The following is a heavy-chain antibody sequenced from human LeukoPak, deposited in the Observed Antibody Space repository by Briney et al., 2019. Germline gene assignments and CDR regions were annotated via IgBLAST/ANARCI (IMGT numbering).Heavy chain of an antibody. CDR3: ARDRWYYGSGKFVDY. Sequence: GGSLRLSCAASGFTFSGSGMHWVRQAPGKGLEWVTFIRYDGSNKYYTDSVKGRFTISRDNSKNTLYLQMDSLRAEDTAVYYCARDRWYYGSGKFVDYWGQGTLVTVSS. V-gene: IGHV3-30*02. J-gene: IGHJ4*02. CDR1: GFTFSGSG. CDR2: IRYDGSNK. D-gene: IGHD3-10*01.